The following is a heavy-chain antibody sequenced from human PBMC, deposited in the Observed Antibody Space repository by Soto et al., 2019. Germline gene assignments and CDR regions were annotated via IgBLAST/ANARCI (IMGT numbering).Heavy chain of an antibody. J-gene: IGHJ6*02. CDR3: ASQTSGYYYYGMDV. V-gene: IGHV3-21*01. CDR2: ISSSSTYI. CDR1: GFTSSSYS. Sequence: VQLVESGGGLVKPGGSLRLSCAASGFTSSSYSMDWVRQAPGKGLEWVSSISSSSTYIHYADSVKGRFTISRDNAKNSLYLQMNSLSAEDTAVYYCASQTSGYYYYGMDVWGQGTTVTVSS.